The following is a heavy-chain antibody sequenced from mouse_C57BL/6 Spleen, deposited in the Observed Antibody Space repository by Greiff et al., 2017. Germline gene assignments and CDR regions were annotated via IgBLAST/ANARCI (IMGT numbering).Heavy chain of an antibody. V-gene: IGHV1-26*01. D-gene: IGHD1-1*01. CDR1: GYTFTDYY. CDR3: ARGSTTVVPSWFAY. Sequence: EVQLQQSGPELVKPGASVKISCKASGYTFTDYYMNWVKQSHGKSLEWIGDINPNNGGTSYNQKFKGKATLTVDKASSTAYMELRSLTSEDSAVYYCARGSTTVVPSWFAYWGQGTLVTVSA. J-gene: IGHJ3*01. CDR2: INPNNGGT.